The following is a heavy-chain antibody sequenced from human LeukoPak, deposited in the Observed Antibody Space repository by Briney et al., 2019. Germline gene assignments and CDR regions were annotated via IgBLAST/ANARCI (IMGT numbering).Heavy chain of an antibody. D-gene: IGHD4-23*01. Sequence: ASVKVSCKASGKTFNGYYIQRVRPGPGKGLEWMGWINPNSGGTNYAQKFQGWVTMTRDTSISTAYMELSRLRSDDTAVYYCARGEGYGGIYGMDVWGQGTTVTVSS. CDR3: ARGEGYGGIYGMDV. CDR2: INPNSGGT. V-gene: IGHV1-2*04. J-gene: IGHJ6*02. CDR1: GKTFNGYY.